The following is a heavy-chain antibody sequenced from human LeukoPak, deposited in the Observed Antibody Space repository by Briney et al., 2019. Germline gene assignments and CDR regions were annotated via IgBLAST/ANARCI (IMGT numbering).Heavy chain of an antibody. CDR1: GFTFSSYG. CDR3: AKVRSSSYYYYYGMGV. V-gene: IGHV3-23*01. J-gene: IGHJ6*02. D-gene: IGHD6-13*01. Sequence: QTGGSLRLSCAASGFTFSSYGMSWVRQAPGKGLEWVSAISGSGGSTSYADSVKGRFTISRDNFKNTLYLQMNSLRVEDTAIYYCAKVRSSSYYYYYGMGVWGQGTTVTVSS. CDR2: ISGSGGST.